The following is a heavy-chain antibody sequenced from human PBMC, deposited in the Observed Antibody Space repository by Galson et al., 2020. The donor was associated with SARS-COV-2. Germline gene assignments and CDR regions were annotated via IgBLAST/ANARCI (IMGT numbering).Heavy chain of an antibody. Sequence: GESLKISCAASGFTFSSYWMHWVRQAPGKGLVWVSRINSDGSSTSYADSVKGRFTISRDNAKNTLYLQMNSLRAEDTAVYYCARPHRDDYGDYELYFDYWGQGTLVTVSS. J-gene: IGHJ4*02. D-gene: IGHD4-17*01. CDR3: ARPHRDDYGDYELYFDY. CDR1: GFTFSSYW. CDR2: INSDGSST. V-gene: IGHV3-74*01.